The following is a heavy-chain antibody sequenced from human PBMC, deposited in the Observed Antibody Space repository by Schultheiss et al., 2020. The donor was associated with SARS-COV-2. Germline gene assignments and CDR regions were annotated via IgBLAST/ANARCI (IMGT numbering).Heavy chain of an antibody. CDR1: GGSISSYY. Sequence: SETLSLTCTVSGGSISSYYWSWIRQPAGKGLEWIGRIYTSGSTNYNPSLKSRVTMSVDTAKKQFSLRVNSVTAADTAVYFCASGSYYEAMDNWGQGTLVTVSS. CDR2: IYTSGST. CDR3: ASGSYYEAMDN. D-gene: IGHD1-26*01. V-gene: IGHV4-4*07. J-gene: IGHJ4*02.